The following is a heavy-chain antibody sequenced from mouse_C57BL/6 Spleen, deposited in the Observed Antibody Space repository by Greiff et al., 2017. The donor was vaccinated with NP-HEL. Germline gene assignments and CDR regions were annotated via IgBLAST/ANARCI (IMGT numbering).Heavy chain of an antibody. J-gene: IGHJ2*01. CDR2: IDPSDSYT. D-gene: IGHD1-1*01. CDR3: ARAKGSSYVSLDY. Sequence: QVQLQQPGAELVRPGTSVKLSCKASGYTFTSYWMHWVKQRPGQGLEWIGVIDPSDSYTNYNQKFKGKATLTVDTSSSTAYMQLSSLASEDSAVYYCARAKGSSYVSLDYWGQGTTLTVSS. V-gene: IGHV1-59*01. CDR1: GYTFTSYW.